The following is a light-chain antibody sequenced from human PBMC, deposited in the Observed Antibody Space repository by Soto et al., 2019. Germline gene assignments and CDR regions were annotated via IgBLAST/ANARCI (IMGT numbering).Light chain of an antibody. CDR3: QQYDSTPLYT. J-gene: IGKJ2*01. Sequence: EIVLTQSPGTLSLSPGERATLSCRASQSVRGSYLAWYRQIPGQAPRLLIYGATSRATGIPDRFSGSGSGTDFILTISRLEPEDFAVYYCQQYDSTPLYTFGQGTKLEIK. CDR1: QSVRGSY. V-gene: IGKV3-20*01. CDR2: GAT.